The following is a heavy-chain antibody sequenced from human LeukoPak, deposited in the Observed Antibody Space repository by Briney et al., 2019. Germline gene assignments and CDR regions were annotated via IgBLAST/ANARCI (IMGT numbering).Heavy chain of an antibody. Sequence: GASVKVSCKASGYTFTSYDINWVRQATGQGLEWMGWMSPDSGNTGYAQKFQGRVTITRNTSISTAYMELSRLRSDDTAVYYCAREFSGSYGYLDVWGKGTTVTVSS. V-gene: IGHV1-8*03. CDR2: MSPDSGNT. CDR3: AREFSGSYGYLDV. CDR1: GYTFTSYD. D-gene: IGHD4-17*01. J-gene: IGHJ6*03.